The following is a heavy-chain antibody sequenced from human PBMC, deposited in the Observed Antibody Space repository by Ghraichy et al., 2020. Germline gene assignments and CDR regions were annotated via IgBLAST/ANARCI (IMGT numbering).Heavy chain of an antibody. CDR2: ISSSGSTI. V-gene: IGHV3-48*03. CDR3: ARQQLVFSP. D-gene: IGHD6-13*01. Sequence: GGSLRLSCAASGFTFSSYEMNWVRQAPGKGLEWVSYISSSGSTIYYADSVKGRFTISRDNAKNSLYLQMNSLRAEDTAVYYCARQQLVFSPWGQGTLVTVSS. CDR1: GFTFSSYE. J-gene: IGHJ5*02.